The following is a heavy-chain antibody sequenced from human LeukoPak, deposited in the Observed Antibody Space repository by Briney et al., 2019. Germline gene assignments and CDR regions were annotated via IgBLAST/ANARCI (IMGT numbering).Heavy chain of an antibody. CDR1: GGSISSGSYY. J-gene: IGHJ4*02. V-gene: IGHV4-61*02. D-gene: IGHD3-10*01. Sequence: SQTLSLTCTVSGGSISSGSYYWSWIRQPAGKGLEWIGRIYTSGSTNYNPSLKSRVTILVDTSKNQFSLKLSSVTAADTAVYYCAIAPYYYGSGSYFFDYWGQGTLVTVSS. CDR2: IYTSGST. CDR3: AIAPYYYGSGSYFFDY.